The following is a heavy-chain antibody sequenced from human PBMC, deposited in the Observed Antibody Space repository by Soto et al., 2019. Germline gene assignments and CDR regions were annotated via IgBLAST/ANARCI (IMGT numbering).Heavy chain of an antibody. CDR1: GGSISSNSHY. D-gene: IGHD3-22*01. J-gene: IGHJ4*02. V-gene: IGHV4-39*01. CDR2: INHSGST. CDR3: ARLGGYVSVGYYYLWDS. Sequence: SETLSLTCTVSGGSISSNSHYWGWIRQPPGKGLEWIGVINHSGSTYHNLSLKGRVTMSVDASRNQFSLKLTSMTAADTAVYYCARLGGYVSVGYYYLWDSWGQGTLVTVSS.